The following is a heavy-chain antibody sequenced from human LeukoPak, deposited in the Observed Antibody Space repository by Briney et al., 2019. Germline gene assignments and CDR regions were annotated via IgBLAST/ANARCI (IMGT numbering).Heavy chain of an antibody. Sequence: SQCRSLASAMAGDRASSNSAGWDWIRENPSRGLEWPGRTYYRSKWYNDYAVSVTSRITITPDTSKNQFSLQLNSVTPEDTAVYYCARDVGTGYNWFDPWGQGTLVTVSS. CDR1: GDRASSNSAG. V-gene: IGHV6-1*01. D-gene: IGHD1-7*01. J-gene: IGHJ5*02. CDR3: ARDVGTGYNWFDP. CDR2: TYYRSKWYN.